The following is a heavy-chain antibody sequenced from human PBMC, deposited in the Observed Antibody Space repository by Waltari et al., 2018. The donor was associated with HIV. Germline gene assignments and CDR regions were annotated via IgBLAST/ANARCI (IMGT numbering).Heavy chain of an antibody. V-gene: IGHV3-30-3*01. Sequence: QEQLVESGGGVAQPGRSLRVSCSASGFIFGDSAMHWVRQAPGKGLEWVGLISFDGNNAYYADSVKGRFTISRDNSKNTMSLQMNSLRSDDTALYYCARTIFGVMITSDFFYGMDVWGQGTTVTVS. CDR2: ISFDGNNA. CDR3: ARTIFGVMITSDFFYGMDV. CDR1: GFIFGDSA. J-gene: IGHJ6*02. D-gene: IGHD3-3*01.